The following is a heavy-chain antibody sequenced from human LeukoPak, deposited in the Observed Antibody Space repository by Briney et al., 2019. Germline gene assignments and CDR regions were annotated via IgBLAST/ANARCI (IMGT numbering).Heavy chain of an antibody. Sequence: ASVKVSCKASGYTFTSYYMHWVRQAPGQGLEWMGIINPSGGSTSYAQKFQGRVTMTRDTSTSTVYMELSSLRSEDTAVYYWARDLVEVVTAGPGGWFDPWGQGTLVTVSS. CDR1: GYTFTSYY. CDR3: ARDLVEVVTAGPGGWFDP. D-gene: IGHD2-21*02. J-gene: IGHJ5*02. V-gene: IGHV1-46*01. CDR2: INPSGGST.